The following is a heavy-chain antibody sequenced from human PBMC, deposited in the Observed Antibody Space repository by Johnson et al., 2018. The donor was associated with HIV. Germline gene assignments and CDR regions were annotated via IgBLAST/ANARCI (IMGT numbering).Heavy chain of an antibody. V-gene: IGHV3-11*04. CDR1: GFTFSDSY. J-gene: IGHJ3*02. CDR3: AKGIVGAMGAFDI. D-gene: IGHD1-26*01. Sequence: QVQLVESGGGLVKPGGSLRLSCAASGFTFSDSYMTWIRQAPGKGLEWVSYISSSGITMLYADSVKGRFTISRDNAKNSLYLQMSSLRVEDTAVYYCAKGIVGAMGAFDIWGQGTMVTVSS. CDR2: ISSSGITM.